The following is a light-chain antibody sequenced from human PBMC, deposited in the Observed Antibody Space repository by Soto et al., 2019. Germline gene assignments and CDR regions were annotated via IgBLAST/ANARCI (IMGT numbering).Light chain of an antibody. CDR2: DVS. J-gene: IGLJ1*01. V-gene: IGLV2-14*03. CDR3: TSFTSRHTYV. Sequence: QSVLTQPASVSGSPGQSITISCTGTSSDVGGYNYVSWYQQHPDKAPRLMIYDVSNRPSGVSDRFSGSKSGDTASLTISGLQAEDEADYYCTSFTSRHTYVFGTGTKGTVL. CDR1: SSDVGGYNY.